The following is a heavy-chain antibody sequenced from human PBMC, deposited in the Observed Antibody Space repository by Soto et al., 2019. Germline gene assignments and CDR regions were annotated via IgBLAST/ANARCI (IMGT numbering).Heavy chain of an antibody. CDR3: ARATGLCYVERSVYRGGNYAMDV. CDR2: VSPDSGST. V-gene: IGHV1-8*01. D-gene: IGHD2-8*01. Sequence: QVQLVQSGAEVKKPGASVRVSCKASGYTFSGYDINWVRQATGQGLERMGWVSPDSGSTGYAAISHGSVTMTSDRSTTKAYMGLRSLISEDSAVYYCARATGLCYVERSVYRGGNYAMDVWGQGTTVTVSS. CDR1: GYTFSGYD. J-gene: IGHJ6*02.